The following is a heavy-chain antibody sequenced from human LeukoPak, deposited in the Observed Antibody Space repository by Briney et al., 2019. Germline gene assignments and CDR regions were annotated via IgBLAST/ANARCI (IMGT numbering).Heavy chain of an antibody. V-gene: IGHV3-7*01. CDR2: IKQDGSDK. J-gene: IGHJ4*02. CDR1: GFTFSGYW. Sequence: PGGSLRLSCAASGFTFSGYWMCWVRQSPGKGLEWVANIKQDGSDKYYVDSVKGRFTISRDNAKNSLYLQMNSLRAEDTAVYYCAREFDYWGQGTLVTVSS. CDR3: AREFDY.